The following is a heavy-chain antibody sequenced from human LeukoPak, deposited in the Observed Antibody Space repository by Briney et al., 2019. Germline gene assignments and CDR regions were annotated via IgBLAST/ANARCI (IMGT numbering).Heavy chain of an antibody. Sequence: ASVKVSCKASGYTFTGYYMHWVRQAPGQGLEWMGWINPNSGGTDYAQNLQGRVTMTRETSISTAYMELSGLRSDDTAVYYCARGQSLNDYWGQGTLVTVSS. CDR3: ARGQSLNDY. CDR1: GYTFTGYY. V-gene: IGHV1-2*02. J-gene: IGHJ4*02. CDR2: INPNSGGT.